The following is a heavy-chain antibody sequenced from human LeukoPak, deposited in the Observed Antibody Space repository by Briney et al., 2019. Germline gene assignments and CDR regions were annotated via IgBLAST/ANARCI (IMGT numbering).Heavy chain of an antibody. Sequence: PSETLSLTCVVNGGAFSGYYWSWIRQPPGKGLEWIGYIYYSGSTYYNPSLKSRVTISVDTSKNQFSLKLSSVTAADTAVYYCARDQSAAGPDYYYYGMDVWGQGTTVTVSS. D-gene: IGHD6-13*01. CDR2: IYYSGST. CDR3: ARDQSAAGPDYYYYGMDV. V-gene: IGHV4-30-4*01. CDR1: GGAFSGYY. J-gene: IGHJ6*02.